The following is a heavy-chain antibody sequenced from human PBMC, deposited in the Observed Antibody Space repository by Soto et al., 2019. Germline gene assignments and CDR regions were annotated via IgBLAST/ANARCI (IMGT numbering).Heavy chain of an antibody. V-gene: IGHV3-23*01. CDR3: AKATATGGGAFDF. CDR1: GCIYSRYD. D-gene: IGHD2-8*02. CDR2: ILADGRT. J-gene: IGHJ3*01. Sequence: GGSLRLSCAAAGCIYSRYDISCVRQGPGKGLEWLSTILADGRTVYMDCVKGRFTISRDSSQSTVYLQMNSLTAGDTALYYCAKATATGGGAFDFCGQRTMVTVSS.